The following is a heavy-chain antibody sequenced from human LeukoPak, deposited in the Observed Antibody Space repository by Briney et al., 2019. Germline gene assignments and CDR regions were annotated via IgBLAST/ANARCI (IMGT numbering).Heavy chain of an antibody. CDR1: GFTFSSYW. D-gene: IGHD2-2*01. J-gene: IGHJ5*02. CDR3: ARDRAPKYQLLLRWFDP. CDR2: IKQDGSEK. Sequence: GGSLRLSCAASGFTFSSYWMSWVRQAPGKGLEWVANIKQDGSEKYYVDSVKGRFTISRDNAKNSLYLQMNSLRAEDTAVYYCARDRAPKYQLLLRWFDPWAREPWSPSPQ. V-gene: IGHV3-7*01.